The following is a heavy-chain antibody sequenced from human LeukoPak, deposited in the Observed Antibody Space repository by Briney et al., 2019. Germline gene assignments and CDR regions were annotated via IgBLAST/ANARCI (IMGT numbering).Heavy chain of an antibody. D-gene: IGHD6-19*01. CDR1: GYTFTTYW. V-gene: IGHV5-51*01. J-gene: IGHJ4*02. Sequence: GESLKISCKASGYTFTTYWIGWVRQVPGKGLEFMGVIYPGDSDTRYRPSFQGQVTISADKSISTAYLQWSSLKASDTAMYYCARALGGSGWRLEYWGQGTLVTVSS. CDR2: IYPGDSDT. CDR3: ARALGGSGWRLEY.